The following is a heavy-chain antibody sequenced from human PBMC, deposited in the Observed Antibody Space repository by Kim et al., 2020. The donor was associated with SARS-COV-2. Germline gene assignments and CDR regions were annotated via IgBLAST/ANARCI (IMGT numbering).Heavy chain of an antibody. D-gene: IGHD7-27*01. J-gene: IGHJ4*02. CDR2: IWSDGSIT. CDR3: VRGDWGLGY. V-gene: IGHV3-74*01. Sequence: GGSLRLSCAASGFHFSTYWMHWVRQAPGKGLEWVARIWSDGSITTYADSVKGRFTISRDNAKNTLYLQMNGLRADDTAIYYCVRGDWGLGYWGQGTLVTV. CDR1: GFHFSTYW.